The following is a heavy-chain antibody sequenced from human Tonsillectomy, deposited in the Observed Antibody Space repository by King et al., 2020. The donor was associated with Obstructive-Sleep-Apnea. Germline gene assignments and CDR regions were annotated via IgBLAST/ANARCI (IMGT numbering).Heavy chain of an antibody. CDR2: ISWNSGSI. CDR1: GFTFDDYA. V-gene: IGHV3-9*01. Sequence: VQLVESGGGLVQPGRSLRLSCAASGFTFDDYAMHWVRQAPGKGLEWVSGISWNSGSIGYADSVKGRFTISRDNAKNSLYLQMKSLRAEDTALYYCAKDRAGGGDSSGWPDYWGQGTLVTVSA. D-gene: IGHD6-19*01. CDR3: AKDRAGGGDSSGWPDY. J-gene: IGHJ4*02.